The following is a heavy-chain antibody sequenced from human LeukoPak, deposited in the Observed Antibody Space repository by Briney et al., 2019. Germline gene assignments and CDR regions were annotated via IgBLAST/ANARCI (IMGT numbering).Heavy chain of an antibody. CDR3: ARRYSSSPYYYYYMDV. Sequence: SETLSLTCAVYGGSFSGYYWSWIRQSPGKGLEWIGEINHSGSTNQNPSLKSRVTISVDMSKNQFSLKLSSVTAADTAVYYCARRYSSSPYYYYYMDVWGKGTTVTVSS. CDR1: GGSFSGYY. V-gene: IGHV4-34*01. D-gene: IGHD6-13*01. CDR2: INHSGST. J-gene: IGHJ6*03.